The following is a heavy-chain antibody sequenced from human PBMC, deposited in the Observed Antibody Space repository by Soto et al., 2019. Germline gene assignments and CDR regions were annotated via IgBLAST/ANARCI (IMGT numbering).Heavy chain of an antibody. CDR3: ARQITLRYFDWLYAFDI. CDR2: IYYSGST. V-gene: IGHV4-30-4*01. CDR1: GGSISSGDYY. J-gene: IGHJ3*02. D-gene: IGHD3-9*01. Sequence: SETLSLTCTVSGGSISSGDYYWSWIRQPPGKGLEWIGYIYYSGSTYYNPSLKSRVTISVDTSKNQFSLKLSSVTAADTAVYYCARQITLRYFDWLYAFDIWGQGTMVTV.